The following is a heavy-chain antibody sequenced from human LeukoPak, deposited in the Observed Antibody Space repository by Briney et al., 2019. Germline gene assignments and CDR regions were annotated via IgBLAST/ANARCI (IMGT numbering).Heavy chain of an antibody. V-gene: IGHV3-30*18. CDR3: AKGLYSYTIGPSFDY. CDR1: GFTVSSCG. D-gene: IGHD5-18*01. J-gene: IGHJ4*02. Sequence: TGGSLRLSCAASGFTVSSCGMHWVRQAPGKGLEWVAVISYDGSNKYYADSVKGRFTISRDNSKNTLYLQMNSLRAEDTAVYFCAKGLYSYTIGPSFDYWGQGTLVTVSS. CDR2: ISYDGSNK.